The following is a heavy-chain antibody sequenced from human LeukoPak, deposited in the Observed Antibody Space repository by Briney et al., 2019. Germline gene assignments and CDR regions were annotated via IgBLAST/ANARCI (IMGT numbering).Heavy chain of an antibody. Sequence: SQTLSLTCTVSGGSISSGGYYWSWIRQHPGTGLEWIGYIYYSGSTYYNPSLKSRVTISVDTSKNQFSLKLSSVTTADTAVYYCARGGFVPLDYWGQGTLVTVSS. D-gene: IGHD2-8*01. CDR3: ARGGFVPLDY. J-gene: IGHJ4*02. CDR2: IYYSGST. CDR1: GGSISSGGYY. V-gene: IGHV4-31*03.